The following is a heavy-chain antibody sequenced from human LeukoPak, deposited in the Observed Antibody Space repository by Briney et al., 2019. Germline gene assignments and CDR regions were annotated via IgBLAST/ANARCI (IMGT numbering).Heavy chain of an antibody. CDR1: GGSISSYY. CDR3: ARLGMTAAHFDY. CDR2: IYYSGST. V-gene: IGHV4-59*08. Sequence: PSETLSLTCTVSGGSISSYYWNWIRQPPGKGLEWIGYIYYSGSTNYNPSLKSRLTISVDTSKNQFSLKLSSVTAADTAVYYCARLGMTAAHFDYWGQGTLVTVSS. J-gene: IGHJ4*02. D-gene: IGHD6-13*01.